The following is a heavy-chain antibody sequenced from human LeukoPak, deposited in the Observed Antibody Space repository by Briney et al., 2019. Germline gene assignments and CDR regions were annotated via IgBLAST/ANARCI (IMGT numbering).Heavy chain of an antibody. D-gene: IGHD3-10*01. V-gene: IGHV5-51*01. CDR3: ARPQSMTGVAAFDI. CDR1: GYSFTSYW. J-gene: IGHJ3*02. CDR2: IYPGASDT. Sequence: AGESLKISCKGSGYSFTSYWIGWVRQMPGKGLEWMGIIYPGASDTRYSPSFQGQVTISADKSISTAYLQWSSLKASDTAMYYCARPQSMTGVAAFDIWGQGTMVTVSS.